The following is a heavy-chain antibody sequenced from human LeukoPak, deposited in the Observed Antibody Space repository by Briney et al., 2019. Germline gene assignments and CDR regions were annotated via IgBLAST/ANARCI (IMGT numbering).Heavy chain of an antibody. J-gene: IGHJ3*02. CDR3: ARWRLGEARAFDI. D-gene: IGHD2-21*01. CDR2: ISGNGDYI. CDR1: GFAFSTYS. V-gene: IGHV3-21*01. Sequence: GGSLRLSCAASGFAFSTYSMSWVRQAPGKGLEWVSSISGNGDYIFYADSMKGRFSISRDNAKNSLYLQMNSLRAEDTAVYYCARWRLGEARAFDIWGQGTMVTVSS.